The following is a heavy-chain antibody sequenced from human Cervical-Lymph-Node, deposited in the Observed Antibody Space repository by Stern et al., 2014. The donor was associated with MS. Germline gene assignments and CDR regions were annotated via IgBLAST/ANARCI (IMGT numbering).Heavy chain of an antibody. J-gene: IGHJ4*02. Sequence: EVQLVESGGGVIPPGGSLRLSCTASGFTVSRDYMTWIRQAPGKGLAWVSRMTNVVSTFYTVSVKGRFTISRDDSKNTVYLHRTSLRAEDTAMYYCARDTSSPERSDWWGQGTLVTVSS. CDR3: ARDTSSPERSDW. V-gene: IGHV3-53*01. CDR2: MTNVVST. CDR1: GFTVSRDY. D-gene: IGHD1-1*01.